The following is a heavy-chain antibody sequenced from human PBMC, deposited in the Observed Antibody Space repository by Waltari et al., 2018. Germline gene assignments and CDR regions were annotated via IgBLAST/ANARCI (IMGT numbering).Heavy chain of an antibody. V-gene: IGHV3-30-3*01. D-gene: IGHD6-19*01. CDR1: GFTFSTFA. CDR2: ISYDGSNK. J-gene: IGHJ4*02. Sequence: QVQLVESGGGVVQPGRSLRLSCAASGFTFSTFAIHWVRQAPGKGLEWGAVISYDGSNKYYADSVKGRFTISRDNSKNTLYLQMNSLRAEDTAVYYCARAIAVANAFDYWGQGTLVTVSS. CDR3: ARAIAVANAFDY.